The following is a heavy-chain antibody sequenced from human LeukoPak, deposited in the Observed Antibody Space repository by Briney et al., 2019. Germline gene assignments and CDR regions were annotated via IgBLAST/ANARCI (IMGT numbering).Heavy chain of an antibody. J-gene: IGHJ5*02. CDR3: AKDPTSVGGRHDRLLDS. CDR2: ISSSGSGGNT. D-gene: IGHD3-9*01. V-gene: IGHV3-23*01. CDR1: GVTLSSYA. Sequence: PGGSLRLSCAASGVTLSSYAMSWARQAPGKGLEWVSGISSSGSGGNTYYADSVKGRFTISRDSSKNTLFLHMNTLRAEDTAIYYCAKDPTSVGGRHDRLLDSWGQGTLVTVSS.